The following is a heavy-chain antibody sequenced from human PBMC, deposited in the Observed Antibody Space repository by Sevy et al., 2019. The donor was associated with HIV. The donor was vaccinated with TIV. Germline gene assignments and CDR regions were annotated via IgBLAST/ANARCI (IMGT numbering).Heavy chain of an antibody. CDR2: VSHSGNT. J-gene: IGHJ4*02. CDR3: ARLRWDLVVVPGATPGCYFDY. D-gene: IGHD2-2*01. V-gene: IGHV4-59*08. Sequence: SETLSLTCTVSCDSINTYYWSWIRQPPGKGLEWIGYVSHSGNTNYNPSLKSRVSMSLDTSRNQFSLKVKSVTAADTTVYYCARLRWDLVVVPGATPGCYFDYWGQGTLVTVSS. CDR1: CDSINTYY.